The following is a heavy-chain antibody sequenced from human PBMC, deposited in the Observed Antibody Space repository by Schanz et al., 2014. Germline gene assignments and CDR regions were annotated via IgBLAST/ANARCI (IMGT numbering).Heavy chain of an antibody. D-gene: IGHD3-10*01. CDR1: GLIFSNYV. V-gene: IGHV3-23*01. CDR2: IGTSGGT. CDR3: VSSGSYSSYAL. J-gene: IGHJ4*02. Sequence: EVQLLESGGGLVQPGGSLRLSCAASGLIFSNYVMSWVRQAPGKGLEWVSTIGTSGGTNYAESVKGRFTISRDNFKGALYRQMKSLRAEDTAGYHCVSSGSYSSYALWGQGTLVTVSS.